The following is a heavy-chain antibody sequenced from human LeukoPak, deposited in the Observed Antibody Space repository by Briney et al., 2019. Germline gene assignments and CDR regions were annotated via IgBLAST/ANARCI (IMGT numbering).Heavy chain of an antibody. CDR3: ANAYYYDSSGYGRAFDI. J-gene: IGHJ3*02. V-gene: IGHV3-48*01. CDR2: ISSSSSTI. Sequence: GGSLRLSCAASGFTFSSYSMNWVRQAPGKGLEWVSYISSSSSTIYYADSVKGRFTISRDNAKNSLYLQMNSLRAEDTAVYYCANAYYYDSSGYGRAFDIWGQGTMVTVSS. CDR1: GFTFSSYS. D-gene: IGHD3-22*01.